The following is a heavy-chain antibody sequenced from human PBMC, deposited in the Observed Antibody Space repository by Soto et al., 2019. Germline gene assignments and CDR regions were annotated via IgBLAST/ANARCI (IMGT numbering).Heavy chain of an antibody. J-gene: IGHJ5*02. V-gene: IGHV1-18*04. CDR3: ARARENYYDSSGNSYEGRRFWFDP. D-gene: IGHD3-22*01. CDR1: GYTFTSYG. CDR2: ISAYNGNT. Sequence: ASVKVSCKASGYTFTSYGISWVRQAPGQGLEWMGWISAYNGNTNYAQKLQGRVTMTTDTSTSTAYMELRSLRSDDTAVYYCARARENYYDSSGNSYEGRRFWFDPWGQGTLVTVSS.